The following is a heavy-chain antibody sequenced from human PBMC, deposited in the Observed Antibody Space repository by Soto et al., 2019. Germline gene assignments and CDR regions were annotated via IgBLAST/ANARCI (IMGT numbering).Heavy chain of an antibody. CDR3: ARIQQQLYYYGMDV. Sequence: ASVKVSCKASGYTFTSYGISWVRQAPGQGLEWMGWISAYNGNTNYAQKLQGRVTMTTDTSTSTAYMELRSLGSDDTAVYYCARIQQQLYYYGMDVWGQGTTVTVSS. CDR1: GYTFTSYG. J-gene: IGHJ6*02. D-gene: IGHD6-13*01. V-gene: IGHV1-18*01. CDR2: ISAYNGNT.